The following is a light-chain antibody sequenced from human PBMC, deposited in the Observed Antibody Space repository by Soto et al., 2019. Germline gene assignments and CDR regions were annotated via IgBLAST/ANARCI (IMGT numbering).Light chain of an antibody. J-gene: IGKJ5*01. CDR2: GIS. V-gene: IGKV3-20*01. Sequence: EIVLTQSPGTLSLSPGERATLSCRASQSAGRTYVAWYQQKPGQAPRLLIHGISNRASGIPDRFSGSGSGTDFTLTISRLEPEDSAVYHCQQYGSSPITFGQGTRLDIK. CDR1: QSAGRTY. CDR3: QQYGSSPIT.